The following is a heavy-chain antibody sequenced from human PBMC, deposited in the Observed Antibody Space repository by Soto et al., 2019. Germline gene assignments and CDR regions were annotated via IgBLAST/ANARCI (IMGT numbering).Heavy chain of an antibody. D-gene: IGHD6-6*01. V-gene: IGHV3-23*01. CDR3: AKVPVEQLVPFDY. Sequence: GGSLRLSCAASGFTFSSYAMSWVRQAPGKGLEWVSAISGSGGSTYYADSVKGRFTISRDNSKNTLHLQMNSLRAEDTAVYYCAKVPVEQLVPFDYWGQGTLVTVSS. CDR2: ISGSGGST. J-gene: IGHJ4*02. CDR1: GFTFSSYA.